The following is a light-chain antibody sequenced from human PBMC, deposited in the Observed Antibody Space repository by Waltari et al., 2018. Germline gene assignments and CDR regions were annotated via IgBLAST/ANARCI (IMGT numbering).Light chain of an antibody. CDR3: QQYYGSPIT. CDR2: WAS. Sequence: DIVMTRSPESLAVSLGERATINCKSSQSVLSSSNNKNYLAWYQQKPGQPPNMLINWASTRESGVPDRFGGSGSGTDFTLTISSLQAEDVAVYYCQQYYGSPITFGGGTKVEIK. CDR1: QSVLSSSNNKNY. V-gene: IGKV4-1*01. J-gene: IGKJ4*01.